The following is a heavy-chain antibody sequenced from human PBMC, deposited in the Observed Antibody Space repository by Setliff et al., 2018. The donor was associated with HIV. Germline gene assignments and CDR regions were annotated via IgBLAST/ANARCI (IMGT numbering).Heavy chain of an antibody. V-gene: IGHV4-38-2*01. Sequence: PSETLSLTCVVSGYSISSGYYWAWIRQPPGKGLEWIGSIYHTGDTYYNPSLKSRVTMSVDTSQNRFSLNLRSVTAADTALYYCASRIAAASLAFDYWGQGTLVTVSS. CDR3: ASRIAAASLAFDY. CDR2: IYHTGDT. D-gene: IGHD6-13*01. CDR1: GYSISSGYY. J-gene: IGHJ4*02.